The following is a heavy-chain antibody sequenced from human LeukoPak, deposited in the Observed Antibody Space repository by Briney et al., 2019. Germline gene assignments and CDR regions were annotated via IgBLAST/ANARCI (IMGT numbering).Heavy chain of an antibody. J-gene: IGHJ4*02. CDR3: TRLSILTGYVSNY. D-gene: IGHD3-9*01. CDR1: GFTFSGTA. CDR2: IRSKANSYAT. Sequence: GGSLRLSCAASGFTFSGTAMHWVRQASGKGLEWVGRIRSKANSYATAYAASVKGRFTISRDDSKNTAYLQMNSLKTEDTAVYYCTRLSILTGYVSNYWGQGTLVTVSS. V-gene: IGHV3-73*01.